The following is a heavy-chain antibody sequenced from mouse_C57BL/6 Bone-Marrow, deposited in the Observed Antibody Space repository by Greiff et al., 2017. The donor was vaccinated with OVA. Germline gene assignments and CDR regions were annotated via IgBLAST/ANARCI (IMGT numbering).Heavy chain of an antibody. J-gene: IGHJ1*03. V-gene: IGHV1-59*01. CDR1: GYTFTSYW. CDR2: IDPSDSYT. CDR3: ARDTTVLYWYFDV. D-gene: IGHD1-1*01. Sequence: QVQLQQPGAELVRPGTSVKLSCKASGYTFTSYWMHWVKQRPGQGLEWIGVIDPSDSYTNYNQKFKGKATLTVDTSSSTAYMQLSSLTSEDSAFYYCARDTTVLYWYFDVWGTGTTVTVSS.